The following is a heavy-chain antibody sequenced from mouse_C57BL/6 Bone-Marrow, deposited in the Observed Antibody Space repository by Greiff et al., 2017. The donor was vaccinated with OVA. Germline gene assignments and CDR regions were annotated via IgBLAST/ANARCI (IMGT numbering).Heavy chain of an antibody. Sequence: QVQLQQSGAELARPGASVKMSCKASGYTFTSYTMHWVKQRPGQGLEWIGYINPSSGYTKYNQKFKDKATLTVDKSSSTAYMQLSSLTSEDSAVYYCASEVTTVVATRYFDVWGTGTTVTVSS. CDR2: INPSSGYT. D-gene: IGHD1-1*01. CDR3: ASEVTTVVATRYFDV. CDR1: GYTFTSYT. V-gene: IGHV1-4*01. J-gene: IGHJ1*03.